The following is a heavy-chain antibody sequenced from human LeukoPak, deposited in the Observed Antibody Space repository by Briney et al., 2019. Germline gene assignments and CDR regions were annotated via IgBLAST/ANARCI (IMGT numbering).Heavy chain of an antibody. D-gene: IGHD3-22*01. Sequence: SETLSLTCTVSGGSISSYYWSWIRQPAGKGLEWIGRIYTSGSTNYNPSLKSRVTMSVDTSKNQFSLQLSSVTAADTAVYYCARGLNYGGSGYYFDSGGPGTLATVS. CDR1: GGSISSYY. CDR2: IYTSGST. J-gene: IGHJ4*02. CDR3: ARGLNYGGSGYYFDS. V-gene: IGHV4-4*07.